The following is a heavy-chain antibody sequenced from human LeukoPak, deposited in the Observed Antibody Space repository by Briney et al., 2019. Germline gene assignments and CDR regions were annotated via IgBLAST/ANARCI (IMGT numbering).Heavy chain of an antibody. D-gene: IGHD3-10*01. Sequence: GGSLRLSCAASGFTFSGYAMSWVRQAPGKGLEWGSTISGSGGSTYYADSGKGRFTSSRDNSKNTLSLQMNNLRAEDTAVYYCAKESRYYYGSGSFSSQFDYWGQGNLVTVSS. CDR1: GFTFSGYA. CDR3: AKESRYYYGSGSFSSQFDY. J-gene: IGHJ4*02. CDR2: ISGSGGST. V-gene: IGHV3-23*01.